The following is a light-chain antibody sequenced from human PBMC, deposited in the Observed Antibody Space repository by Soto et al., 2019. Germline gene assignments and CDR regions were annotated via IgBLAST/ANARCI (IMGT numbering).Light chain of an antibody. CDR1: KNDIGVYDF. J-gene: IGLJ1*01. CDR3: KSYAGSNTYV. Sequence: QAVVTQPPSASGSPGQSVTISCTGTKNDIGVYDFVSWYQHHPGKAPRLIIYEVVQRPSGVPDRFSGSKSSNTASLTVSGLQAADEADYFCKSYAGSNTYVFGSGTKLTVL. CDR2: EVV. V-gene: IGLV2-8*01.